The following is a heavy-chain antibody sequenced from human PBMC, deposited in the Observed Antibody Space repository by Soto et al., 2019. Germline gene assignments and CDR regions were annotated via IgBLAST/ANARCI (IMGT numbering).Heavy chain of an antibody. D-gene: IGHD3-16*01. CDR3: AKGAGLDY. J-gene: IGHJ4*02. Sequence: EVPLLESGGGLVQPGGSLRLSCVASGFTFITFDMSWVRQAPGKGLEWVSEISGSDGRTYYADSVNRRFTISRDNSKNTLYLQMNSRRAEDPAVYSCAKGAGLDYGGQGILVTVSS. CDR2: ISGSDGRT. V-gene: IGHV3-23*01. CDR1: GFTFITFD.